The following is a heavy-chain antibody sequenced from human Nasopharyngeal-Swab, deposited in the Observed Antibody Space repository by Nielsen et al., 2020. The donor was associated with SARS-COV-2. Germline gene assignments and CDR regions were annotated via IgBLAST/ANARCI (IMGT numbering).Heavy chain of an antibody. CDR1: GFTFSSYA. D-gene: IGHD3-3*01. CDR3: AKGDRSITIFGVAGSFDN. J-gene: IGHJ4*02. V-gene: IGHV3-23*01. Sequence: GGSLRLSCAASGFTFSSYAMSWVRQAPGKGLEWVSVISGSGSGTYYADSVKGRFTISRDKSQNTLYLQMSSLRADDTAVYYCAKGDRSITIFGVAGSFDNWGQGTLVTVSS. CDR2: ISGSGSGT.